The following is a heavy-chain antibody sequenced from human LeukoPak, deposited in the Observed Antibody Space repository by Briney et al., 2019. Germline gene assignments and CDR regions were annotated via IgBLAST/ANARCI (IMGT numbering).Heavy chain of an antibody. D-gene: IGHD6-19*01. CDR3: ARDSRSSSGWYFYYYYGMDV. CDR2: IYSGGST. V-gene: IGHV3-66*01. Sequence: GGSLRLSCAASGFTVSSNYMSWVRQAPGKRLEWVSVIYSGGSTYYADSVKGRFTISRDNSKNTLYLQMNSLRAEDTAVYYCARDSRSSSGWYFYYYYGMDVWGQGTTVTVSS. CDR1: GFTVSSNY. J-gene: IGHJ6*02.